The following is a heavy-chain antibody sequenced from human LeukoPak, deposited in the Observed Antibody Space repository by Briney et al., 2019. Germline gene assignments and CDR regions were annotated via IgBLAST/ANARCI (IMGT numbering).Heavy chain of an antibody. CDR1: GGSFSGYY. CDR2: INHSGST. D-gene: IGHD3-3*01. CDR3: ARAAITIFGVVPPYHYGMDV. V-gene: IGHV4-34*01. J-gene: IGHJ6*02. Sequence: SETLSLTCAVYGGSFSGYYWSWIRQPPGKGLEWIGEINHSGSTNYNPSLKSRVTISVDTSKNQFSLKLSSVTAADTAVYYCARAAITIFGVVPPYHYGMDVWGQGTTVTVSS.